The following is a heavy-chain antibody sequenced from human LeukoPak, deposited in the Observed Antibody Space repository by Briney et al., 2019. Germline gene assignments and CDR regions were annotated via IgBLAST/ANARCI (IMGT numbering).Heavy chain of an antibody. D-gene: IGHD5-24*01. Sequence: GGSLRLSCAASGFTFSSYSMNWVRQAPGKGLEWVSSISSSSYYIYYADSVKGRFTISRDNAKNSLYLQMDSLRAEDTAVYYCARDKRQERWPDYWGQGTLVTVSS. CDR2: ISSSSYYI. CDR1: GFTFSSYS. CDR3: ARDKRQERWPDY. V-gene: IGHV3-21*01. J-gene: IGHJ4*02.